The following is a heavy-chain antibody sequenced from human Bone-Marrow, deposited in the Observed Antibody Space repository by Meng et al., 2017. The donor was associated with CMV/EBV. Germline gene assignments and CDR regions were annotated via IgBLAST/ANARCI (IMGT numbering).Heavy chain of an antibody. CDR3: ARSPFDSNDPFDY. CDR1: GFTFSSYT. V-gene: IGHV3-48*04. J-gene: IGHJ4*02. CDR2: ISNSGSAK. D-gene: IGHD3-22*01. Sequence: GVSLRLSCAASGFTFSSYTMNWVRQAPGKGLEWVSYISNSGSAKYYADSLRGRFTISRDNAKNSLYLQMNSLRADDTAVYYCARSPFDSNDPFDYWGQGTVVTVSS.